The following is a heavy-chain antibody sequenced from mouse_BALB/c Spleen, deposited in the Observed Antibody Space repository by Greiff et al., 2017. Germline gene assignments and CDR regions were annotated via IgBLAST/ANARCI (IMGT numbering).Heavy chain of an antibody. CDR2: IYPYNGGT. CDR1: GYTFTDYN. CDR3: ARGGYYGSSYPAWFAY. J-gene: IGHJ3*01. Sequence: EVQLQQSGPELVKPGASVKISCKASGYTFTDYNMHWVKQSHGKSLEWIGYIYPYNGGTGYNQKFKSKATLTVDNSSSTAYMELRSLTSEDSAVYYCARGGYYGSSYPAWFAYWGQGTLVTVSA. D-gene: IGHD1-1*01. V-gene: IGHV1S29*02.